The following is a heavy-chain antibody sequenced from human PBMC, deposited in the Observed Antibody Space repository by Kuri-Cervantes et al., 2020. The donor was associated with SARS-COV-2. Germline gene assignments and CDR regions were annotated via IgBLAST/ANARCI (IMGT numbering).Heavy chain of an antibody. Sequence: GGSLRLSCAVSGFTFDDYGMSWVRQAPGKGLEWVSGINWNGGTTGYADSVKGRCTTSRDNAKSALFLQVNSLRAEDTAFYHCARHWRATIAEPFDAWGQGTLVTVSS. CDR3: ARHWRATIAEPFDA. CDR2: INWNGGTT. CDR1: GFTFDDYG. D-gene: IGHD4/OR15-4a*01. J-gene: IGHJ5*02. V-gene: IGHV3-20*01.